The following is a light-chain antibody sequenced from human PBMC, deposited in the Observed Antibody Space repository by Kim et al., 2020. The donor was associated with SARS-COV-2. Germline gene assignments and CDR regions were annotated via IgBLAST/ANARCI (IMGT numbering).Light chain of an antibody. Sequence: PGQTARITCSEDALPKQYAYWYQQKPGQAPVLVIYKDSERPSGIPERFSGSSSGTTVTLTISGVQAEDEADYYCQSADSSGTYPVVFGGGTQLTVL. V-gene: IGLV3-25*03. J-gene: IGLJ2*01. CDR3: QSADSSGTYPVV. CDR2: KDS. CDR1: ALPKQY.